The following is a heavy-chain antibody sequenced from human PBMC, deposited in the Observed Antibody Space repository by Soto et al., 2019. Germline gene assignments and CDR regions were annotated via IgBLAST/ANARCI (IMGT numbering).Heavy chain of an antibody. J-gene: IGHJ4*02. Sequence: QVQLVESGGGVVQPGRSLRLSCAASGFTFNSYGMHWVRQAPGKGLEWVASISHDGTNKYYVDSVKGRFTISRDNSKSTLYLQMNSLRAEDTAVYYCAKTPWEKYYSSWFDCWGQGTLVTASS. CDR3: AKTPWEKYYSSWFDC. D-gene: IGHD1-26*01. CDR1: GFTFNSYG. V-gene: IGHV3-30*18. CDR2: ISHDGTNK.